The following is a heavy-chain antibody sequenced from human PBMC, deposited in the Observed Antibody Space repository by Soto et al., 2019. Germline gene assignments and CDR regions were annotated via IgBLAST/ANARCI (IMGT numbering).Heavy chain of an antibody. CDR2: ISAYNGNT. CDR1: GYTFTSYG. D-gene: IGHD2-21*02. V-gene: IGHV1-18*04. CDR3: ARDYPQAPGGDPDY. Sequence: QGQLVQSGAEVKKPGAAVKVSCKTSGYTFTSYGISWVRQAPGQGLEWMGWISAYNGNTNDAHKLQGRDTMTTDTSTSTGYMELRRLGSDDTAVYYCARDYPQAPGGDPDYWGQGTLVTVSS. J-gene: IGHJ4*02.